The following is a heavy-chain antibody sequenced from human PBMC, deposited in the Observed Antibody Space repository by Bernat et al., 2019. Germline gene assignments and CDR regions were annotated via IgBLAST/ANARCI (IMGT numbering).Heavy chain of an antibody. J-gene: IGHJ4*02. CDR2: INPNSGGT. V-gene: IGHV1-2*02. D-gene: IGHD6-6*01. Sequence: QVQLVQSGVEVREPGASVKVSCKASGYTFTGYYIHWVRQAPGQGLESMGWINPNSGGTNFAQKFQGRVTMTRDTSISTAYMELSRLRSDDTAVYYCAMTSRSFNGPDYWGQGTLVTVSS. CDR1: GYTFTGYY. CDR3: AMTSRSFNGPDY.